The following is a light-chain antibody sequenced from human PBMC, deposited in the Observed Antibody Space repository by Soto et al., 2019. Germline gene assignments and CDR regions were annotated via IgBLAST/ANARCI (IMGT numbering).Light chain of an antibody. CDR1: QNITSY. Sequence: DIQLTQSPSFLSASVGERATITCRASQNITSYVAWYQQQPDQAPKLLIFATSKLQSGVPSSFSGSRSGTEFSLTISSMQPEDFSTYYCQQVQGTPFTFGPGTKVDIK. CDR3: QQVQGTPFT. V-gene: IGKV1-9*01. CDR2: ATS. J-gene: IGKJ3*01.